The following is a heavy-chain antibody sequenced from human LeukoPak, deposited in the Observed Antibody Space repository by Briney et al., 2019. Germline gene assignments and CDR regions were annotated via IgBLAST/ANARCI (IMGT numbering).Heavy chain of an antibody. D-gene: IGHD2-15*01. J-gene: IGHJ3*02. CDR2: ISSSSSYI. CDR1: GFTFSSYS. V-gene: IGHV3-21*01. CDR3: ARDGGIDAFDI. Sequence: PGGSLRLSCAASGFTFSSYSMNWVRQAPGKGLEWVSSISSSSSYIYYAGSVKGRFTISRDNAKNSLYLQMNSLRAEDTAVYYCARDGGIDAFDIWGQGTMVTVSS.